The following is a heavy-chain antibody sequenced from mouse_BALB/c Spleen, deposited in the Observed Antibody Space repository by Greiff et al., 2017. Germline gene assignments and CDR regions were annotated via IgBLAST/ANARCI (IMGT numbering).Heavy chain of an antibody. D-gene: IGHD1-1*01. CDR1: GFTFSDYG. CDR3: ARDVLHRAMDY. Sequence: EVKLVESGGGLVQPGGSRKLSCAASGFTFSDYGMAWVRQAPGKGPEWVAFISNLAYSIYYADTVTGRFTISRENAKNTLYLEMSSLRSEDTAMYYCARDVLHRAMDYWGQGTSVTVSS. CDR2: ISNLAYSI. V-gene: IGHV5-15*02. J-gene: IGHJ4*01.